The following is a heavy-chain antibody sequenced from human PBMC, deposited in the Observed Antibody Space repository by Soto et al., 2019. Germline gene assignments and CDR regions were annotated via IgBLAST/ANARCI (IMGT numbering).Heavy chain of an antibody. V-gene: IGHV3-30-3*01. Sequence: GGSLRLSCAASGFTFSSYAMHWVRQAPGKGLEWVAVISYDGSNKYYADSVKGRFTISRDNSKNTLYLQMNSLRAEDTAVYYCARDLLGYSIPPYYYYYGMDVWGQGTTVTVSS. J-gene: IGHJ6*02. CDR2: ISYDGSNK. CDR1: GFTFSSYA. D-gene: IGHD6-13*01. CDR3: ARDLLGYSIPPYYYYYGMDV.